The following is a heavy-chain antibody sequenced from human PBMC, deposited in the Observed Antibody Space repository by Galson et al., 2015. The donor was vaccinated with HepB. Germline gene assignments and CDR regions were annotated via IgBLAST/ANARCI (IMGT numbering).Heavy chain of an antibody. CDR1: GGTFSSYA. D-gene: IGHD2-21*02. CDR2: IIPIFGIA. V-gene: IGHV1-69*13. CDR3: AIQSQGGIEVVTATPFIYYYYGMDV. J-gene: IGHJ6*02. Sequence: SVKVSCKASGGTFSSYAISWVRQAPGQGLEWMGGIIPIFGIANYAQKFQGRVTITADESTSTAYMELSSLRSEDTAVYYCAIQSQGGIEVVTATPFIYYYYGMDVWGQGTTVTVSS.